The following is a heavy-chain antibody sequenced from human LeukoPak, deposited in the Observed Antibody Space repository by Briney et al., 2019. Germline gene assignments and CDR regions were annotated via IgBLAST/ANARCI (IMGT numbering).Heavy chain of an antibody. CDR3: ERSVVVAATNLYFDY. D-gene: IGHD2-15*01. CDR1: GGSISSYY. CDR2: IYYSGST. Sequence: PSETLSLTCTVPGGSISSYYWTWIRQPPGKGLEWIGYIYYSGSTNYNPSLKSRVTISLDTSKNQFSLKLSSVNAADTDVYYCERSVVVAATNLYFDYWGQGTLVTVSS. V-gene: IGHV4-59*08. J-gene: IGHJ4*02.